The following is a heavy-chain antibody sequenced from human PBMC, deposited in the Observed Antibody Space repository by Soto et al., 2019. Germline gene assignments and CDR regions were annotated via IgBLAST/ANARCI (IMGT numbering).Heavy chain of an antibody. V-gene: IGHV2-5*01. D-gene: IGHD3-9*01. CDR1: GFSLSTSVVV. Sequence: GSGPTLVNPTQTLTLTCTFSGFSLSTSVVVVGWILQPPGKSLEWLALIYWNDDKRYSPSLKSRLTITKDTSKNQVVLTMTTMDPVDTATYSCAHSVVFRYFHWSRGAIEWFDPWGKGTLVTVSS. CDR2: IYWNDDK. CDR3: AHSVVFRYFHWSRGAIEWFDP. J-gene: IGHJ5*02.